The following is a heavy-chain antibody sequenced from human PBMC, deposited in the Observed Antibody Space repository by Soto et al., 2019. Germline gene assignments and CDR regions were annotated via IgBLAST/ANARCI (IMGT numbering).Heavy chain of an antibody. CDR2: IIGIGGST. Sequence: EVQLLESGGGLVQPGGSLRLSCAASGFTFSSYAMSWVRQAPGKGLEWVSAIIGIGGSTYYADSVKGRFTISRDNSKNTLYLQMNSLRAEDTAVYYCAKKLGYCSGGSCSNYYYYGMDVWGQGTTVTVSS. CDR1: GFTFSSYA. V-gene: IGHV3-23*01. D-gene: IGHD2-15*01. J-gene: IGHJ6*02. CDR3: AKKLGYCSGGSCSNYYYYGMDV.